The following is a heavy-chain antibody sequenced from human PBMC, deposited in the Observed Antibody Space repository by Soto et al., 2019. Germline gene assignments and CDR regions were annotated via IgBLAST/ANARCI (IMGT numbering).Heavy chain of an antibody. D-gene: IGHD3-22*01. CDR2: IIPIFGTA. Sequence: SVKVSCKASGGTFSSYAISWVRQAPGQGLEWIGGIIPIFGTANYAQKFQGRVTITADESTSTAYMELSSLRSEDTAVYYCARVGHYYDSSGYHFDAFDIWGQGTMVTVSS. J-gene: IGHJ3*02. V-gene: IGHV1-69*13. CDR1: GGTFSSYA. CDR3: ARVGHYYDSSGYHFDAFDI.